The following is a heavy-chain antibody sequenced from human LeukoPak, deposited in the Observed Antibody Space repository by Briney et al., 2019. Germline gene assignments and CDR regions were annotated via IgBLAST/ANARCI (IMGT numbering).Heavy chain of an antibody. CDR3: GKTDIYFNPIDY. CDR2: IHRDGRT. Sequence: PSETLSLTCAVSGVSISSSEWWIWVRQPPGQGLEWIGEIHRDGRTRYNPSLKSRVTMSMDYSKNQFSLSVTSVTAADTAIYYCGKTDIYFNPIDYWGPGSLVTVSS. J-gene: IGHJ4*02. CDR1: GVSISSSEW. V-gene: IGHV4-4*02. D-gene: IGHD3-9*01.